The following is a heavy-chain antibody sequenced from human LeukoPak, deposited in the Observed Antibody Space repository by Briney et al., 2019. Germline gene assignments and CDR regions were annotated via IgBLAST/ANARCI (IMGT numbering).Heavy chain of an antibody. CDR2: ISGSGGST. CDR3: AKSYFDILTSYYTVYFDY. V-gene: IGHV3-23*01. J-gene: IGHJ4*02. CDR1: GFTFSSYA. D-gene: IGHD3-9*01. Sequence: GGSLRLSCAASGFTFSSYAMSWVRQAPGKGLEWVSAISGSGGSTYYADSVKGRFTISRDNSKNTLSLQMNSLRAEDTAVYYCAKSYFDILTSYYTVYFDYWGQGTLVTVSS.